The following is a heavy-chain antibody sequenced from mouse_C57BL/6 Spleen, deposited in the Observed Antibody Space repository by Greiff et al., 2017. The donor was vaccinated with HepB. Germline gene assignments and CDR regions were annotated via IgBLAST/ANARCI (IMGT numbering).Heavy chain of an antibody. D-gene: IGHD2-5*01. CDR2: IYPGDGDT. V-gene: IGHV1-80*01. J-gene: IGHJ4*01. CDR3: ASYYSNYYYAMDY. CDR1: GYAFSSYW. Sequence: VKLQESGAELVKPGASVKISCKASGYAFSSYWMNWVKQRPGKGLEWIGQIYPGDGDTNYNGKFKGKATLTADKSSSTAYMQLSSLTAEDSAVYFCASYYSNYYYAMDYWGQGTSVTVSS.